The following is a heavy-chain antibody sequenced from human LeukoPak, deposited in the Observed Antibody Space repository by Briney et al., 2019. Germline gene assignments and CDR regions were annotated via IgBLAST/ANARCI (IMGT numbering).Heavy chain of an antibody. V-gene: IGHV3-21*01. D-gene: IGHD2-2*01. CDR1: GFTFSSYS. CDR3: ARGGVPAAMGWFGP. J-gene: IGHJ5*02. Sequence: GGSLRLSCAASGFTFSSYSMNWVRQAPGKGLEWVSSISSSSPYIYYADSLRGRFTISRDNAKNSLYLQMNSLRAEDTAVYYCARGGVPAAMGWFGPWGQGTLVTVSS. CDR2: ISSSSPYI.